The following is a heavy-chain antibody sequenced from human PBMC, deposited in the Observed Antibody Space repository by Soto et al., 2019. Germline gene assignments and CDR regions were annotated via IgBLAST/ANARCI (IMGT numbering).Heavy chain of an antibody. CDR3: ARDRRPPYYYDSSGYLSFDP. CDR1: GYTFTSYG. V-gene: IGHV1-18*01. J-gene: IGHJ5*02. D-gene: IGHD3-22*01. Sequence: ASVKVSCKASGYTFTSYGISWVRQAPGQGLERMGWISAYNGNTNYAQKLQGRVTMTTDTSTSTAYLELRSLRSDDTAVYYCARDRRPPYYYDSSGYLSFDPWGQGTLVTVSS. CDR2: ISAYNGNT.